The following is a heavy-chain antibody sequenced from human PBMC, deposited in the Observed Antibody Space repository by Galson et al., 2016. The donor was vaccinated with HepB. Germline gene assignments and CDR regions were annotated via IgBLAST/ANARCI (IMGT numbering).Heavy chain of an antibody. CDR1: GFMFSTYW. D-gene: IGHD1-26*01. V-gene: IGHV3-74*01. CDR3: VRDSGTYPGYYDF. J-gene: IGHJ4*02. Sequence: SLRLSCAASGFMFSTYWMQWVRQAPGKGLVWVSLIDPDGTTIDYADSVRGRFSISRDHAKNTMSLQMNSLRVEDMGVYYCVRDSGTYPGYYDFWGQGTLVTVSS. CDR2: IDPDGTTI.